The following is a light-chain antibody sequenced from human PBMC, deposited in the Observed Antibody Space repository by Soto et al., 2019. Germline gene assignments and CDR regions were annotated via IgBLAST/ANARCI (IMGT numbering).Light chain of an antibody. CDR1: SSDVGGYNY. Sequence: QSALTQPASVSGSPGQSITISCTGTSSDVGGYNYVSWYQQHPGKAPKLMIYEVSNRPSGVSNRFSGSKSGNTASLTISGHEDDDEDDYYCTSYTSSSSSYVFGTGTKVTVL. J-gene: IGLJ1*01. CDR2: EVS. V-gene: IGLV2-14*01. CDR3: TSYTSSSSSYV.